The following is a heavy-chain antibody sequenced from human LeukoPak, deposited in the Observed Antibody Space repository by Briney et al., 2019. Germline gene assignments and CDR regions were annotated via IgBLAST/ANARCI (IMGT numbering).Heavy chain of an antibody. D-gene: IGHD2-2*02. CDR3: ARECSSTTCYTRSFDP. Sequence: SETLSLTCTVSGYSISSGYYWGWIRQPPGKGLEWIGNIYHSGSTYYNPSLKSRVTMSRDTSKNQFSLNLNSVTATDTAVYYCARECSSTTCYTRSFDPWGQEPWSPSPQ. CDR1: GYSISSGYY. V-gene: IGHV4-38-2*02. CDR2: IYHSGST. J-gene: IGHJ5*02.